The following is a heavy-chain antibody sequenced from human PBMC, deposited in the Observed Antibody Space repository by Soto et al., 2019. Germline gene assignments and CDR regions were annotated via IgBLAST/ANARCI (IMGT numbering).Heavy chain of an antibody. D-gene: IGHD6-19*01. CDR2: INANSGGT. J-gene: IGHJ4*02. Sequence: ASVKVSCKASGYTFSDYYMHWVRQAPGQGLEWMGWINANSGGTTYAQKFQGRVTTTRDTSISTAYMELSRLSSDDTAIYYCARLQIEVAGTNWGQGTLVTVSS. V-gene: IGHV1-2*02. CDR1: GYTFSDYY. CDR3: ARLQIEVAGTN.